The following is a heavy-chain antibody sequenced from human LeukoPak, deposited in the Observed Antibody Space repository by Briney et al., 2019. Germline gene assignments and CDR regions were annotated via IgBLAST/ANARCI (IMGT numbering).Heavy chain of an antibody. CDR1: GYTFTGYY. J-gene: IGHJ4*02. CDR3: VRSPRDGYNRRSFDY. V-gene: IGHV1-2*06. D-gene: IGHD5-24*01. Sequence: ASVKVSCKASGYTFTGYYMHWVRQAPGQGLEWMGRINPNSGGTNYAQKFQGRVTMTRDTSISTAYMELSRLRSDDTAVYCCVRSPRDGYNRRSFDYWGQGTLVTVSS. CDR2: INPNSGGT.